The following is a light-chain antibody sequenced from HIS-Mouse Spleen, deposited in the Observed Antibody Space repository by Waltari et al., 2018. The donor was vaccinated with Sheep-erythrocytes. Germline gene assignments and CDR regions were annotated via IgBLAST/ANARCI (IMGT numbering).Light chain of an antibody. CDR3: NSRDSSGNHLGVV. CDR1: SLSSYY. Sequence: SSELTQDPAVSVALGQTVRITCQGDSLSSYYASWLQQKPGQAPVLVIYGKNNRPSGIPDRFSGSSSGNTASLTITGAQAEDEADFYCNSRDSSGNHLGVVFGGGTKLTVL. V-gene: IGLV3-19*01. J-gene: IGLJ2*01. CDR2: GKN.